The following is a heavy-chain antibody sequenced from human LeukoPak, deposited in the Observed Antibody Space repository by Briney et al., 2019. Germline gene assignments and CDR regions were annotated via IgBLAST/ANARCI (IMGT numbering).Heavy chain of an antibody. CDR3: AKDGQGLTYYFDY. D-gene: IGHD3-16*01. V-gene: IGHV3-30*18. Sequence: GGSLRLSCAASGFTFSSYWMSWVRQAPGEGLEWVAVISDDGSKKYYVDSVKGRFTISRDNSKNTLYLQMNSLRAEDTAVYYCAKDGQGLTYYFDYWGQGTLVTVSS. CDR1: GFTFSSYW. CDR2: ISDDGSKK. J-gene: IGHJ4*02.